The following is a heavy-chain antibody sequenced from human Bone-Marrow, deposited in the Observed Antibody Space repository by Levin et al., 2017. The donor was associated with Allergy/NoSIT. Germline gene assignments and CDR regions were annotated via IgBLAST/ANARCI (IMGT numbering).Heavy chain of an antibody. CDR2: ISYDGSNK. J-gene: IGHJ6*02. Sequence: GGSLRLSCAASGFTFSSYAMHWVRQAPGKGLEWVAVISYDGSNKYYADSVKGRFTISRDNSKNTLYLQMNSLRAEDTAVYYCAREGPYDFWSLYYYGMDVWGQGTTVTVSS. V-gene: IGHV3-30*04. CDR1: GFTFSSYA. D-gene: IGHD3-3*01. CDR3: AREGPYDFWSLYYYGMDV.